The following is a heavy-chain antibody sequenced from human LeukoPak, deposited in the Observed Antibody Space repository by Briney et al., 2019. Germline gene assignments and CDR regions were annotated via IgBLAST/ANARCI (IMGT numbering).Heavy chain of an antibody. J-gene: IGHJ4*02. CDR2: IYYSGST. Sequence: KTSETLSLTCTVSGGSISSYYWSWIRQPPGKGLEWIGYIYYSGSTNYNPSLKSRVTISVDTSKNQFSLKLSSVTAADTAVYYCARHYGSGTYPLDYWGQGTLVTVSS. CDR3: ARHYGSGTYPLDY. CDR1: GGSISSYY. V-gene: IGHV4-59*08. D-gene: IGHD3-10*01.